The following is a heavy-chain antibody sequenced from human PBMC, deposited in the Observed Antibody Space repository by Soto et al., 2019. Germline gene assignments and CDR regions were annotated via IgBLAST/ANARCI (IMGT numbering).Heavy chain of an antibody. CDR2: ISGSGGST. J-gene: IGHJ4*02. CDR1: GFTFSSYA. CDR3: ATAPCGGDCYPAGYLDY. D-gene: IGHD2-21*02. V-gene: IGHV3-23*04. Sequence: EVQLVETGGGLIQPGGSLRLSCAASGFTFSSYAMSWVRQAPGKGLEWVSAISGSGGSTYYADSVKGRFTISRDNSKNTLYLQMNSLRAEDTAVYYCATAPCGGDCYPAGYLDYWGQGTLVTVSS.